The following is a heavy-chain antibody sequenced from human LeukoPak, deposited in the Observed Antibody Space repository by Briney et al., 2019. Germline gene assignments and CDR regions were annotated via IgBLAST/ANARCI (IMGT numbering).Heavy chain of an antibody. D-gene: IGHD6-19*01. J-gene: IGHJ4*02. CDR3: ARLSYSSGWAHFDY. Sequence: PSETLSLTCTVSGGSISGFYWSWIQQPPGKGLEWIAYIYYSGSTSYNPSLKSRVTISADTSSNQFSLKLNSVTAADTAIYYCARLSYSSGWAHFDYWGQGTLVTVSS. V-gene: IGHV4-59*08. CDR2: IYYSGST. CDR1: GGSISGFY.